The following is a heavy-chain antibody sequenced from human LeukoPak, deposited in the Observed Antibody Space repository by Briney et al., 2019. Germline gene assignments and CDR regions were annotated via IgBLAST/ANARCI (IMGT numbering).Heavy chain of an antibody. V-gene: IGHV1-69*13. CDR1: GYTFTSYY. J-gene: IGHJ6*02. Sequence: PWASVKVSCKASGYTFTSYYMHWVRQAPGQGLEWMGGIIPIFGTADYAQKFQGRVTITADESTSTAYMELSSLRSEDTAVYYCARERGDIVVVPAAMDVWGQGTTVTVSS. CDR3: ARERGDIVVVPAAMDV. CDR2: IIPIFGTA. D-gene: IGHD2-2*01.